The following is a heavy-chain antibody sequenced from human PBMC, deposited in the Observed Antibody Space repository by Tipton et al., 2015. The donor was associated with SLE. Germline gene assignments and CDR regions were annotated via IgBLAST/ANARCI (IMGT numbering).Heavy chain of an antibody. D-gene: IGHD6-19*01. Sequence: SLRLSCAASGITVSSSYTSWVRQTPGKGLEWVSVIYAGGNTYYGDSVKGRFTISRDNSKNTVYLQMNSPRSEDTAVYYCARGYLYSTGWNAYYFDYWGQGTLVTVSS. V-gene: IGHV3-66*02. CDR3: ARGYLYSTGWNAYYFDY. CDR2: IYAGGNT. J-gene: IGHJ4*02. CDR1: GITVSSSY.